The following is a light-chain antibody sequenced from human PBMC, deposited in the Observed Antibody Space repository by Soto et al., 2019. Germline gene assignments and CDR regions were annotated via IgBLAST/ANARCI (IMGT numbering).Light chain of an antibody. Sequence: QSVLTQPASVCGSPGQSITISCTGTSSDVGGYNYVSWYQQHPGKAPKLMIYDVSYWPSGVSNRFSGSKSGNTASLTISGLQAEDEADYYCSSYTNSSPFVFGTGTKVTV. CDR3: SSYTNSSPFV. V-gene: IGLV2-14*01. CDR1: SSDVGGYNY. CDR2: DVS. J-gene: IGLJ1*01.